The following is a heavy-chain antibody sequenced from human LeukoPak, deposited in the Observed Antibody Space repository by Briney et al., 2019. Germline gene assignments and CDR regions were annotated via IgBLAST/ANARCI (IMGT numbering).Heavy chain of an antibody. V-gene: IGHV3-11*04. CDR2: ISSSGSTI. CDR1: GFTFSDYY. Sequence: GGSLRLSCAASGFTFSDYYMSWIRQAPGKGLEWVSYISSSGSTIYYADSVKGRFTISKDNAKNSLFLQMNSVRAEDTAVYYCARGVAAAGPSYWGQGTLVTVSS. D-gene: IGHD6-13*01. J-gene: IGHJ4*02. CDR3: ARGVAAAGPSY.